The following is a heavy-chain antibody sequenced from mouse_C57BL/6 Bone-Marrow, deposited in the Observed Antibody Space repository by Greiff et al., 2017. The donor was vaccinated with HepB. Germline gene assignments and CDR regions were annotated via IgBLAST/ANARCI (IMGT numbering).Heavy chain of an antibody. D-gene: IGHD1-1*01. CDR2: IDPENGDT. V-gene: IGHV14-4*01. Sequence: DVKLVESGAELVRPGASVKLSCTASGFNIKDDYMHWVKQRPEQGLEWIGWIDPENGDTEYASKFQGKATITADTSSNTAYLQLSSLTSEDTAVYYCTPYYYGSSYSFDYWGQGTTLTVSS. CDR1: GFNIKDDY. CDR3: TPYYYGSSYSFDY. J-gene: IGHJ2*01.